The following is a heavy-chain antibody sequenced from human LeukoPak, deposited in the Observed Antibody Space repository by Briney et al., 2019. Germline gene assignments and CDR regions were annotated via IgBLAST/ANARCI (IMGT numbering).Heavy chain of an antibody. CDR1: GFTFSSYS. CDR3: ARDQSYDILTGYYNAHYYYYYYMDV. J-gene: IGHJ6*03. Sequence: PGGSLRLSCAASGFTFSSYSMNWVRQAPGKGLEWVSSISSSSSYIYYADSVKGRFTISRDNAKNSLYLQMNSLRAEDTAVYYCARDQSYDILTGYYNAHYYYYYYMDVWGKGTTVTISS. D-gene: IGHD3-9*01. V-gene: IGHV3-21*01. CDR2: ISSSSSYI.